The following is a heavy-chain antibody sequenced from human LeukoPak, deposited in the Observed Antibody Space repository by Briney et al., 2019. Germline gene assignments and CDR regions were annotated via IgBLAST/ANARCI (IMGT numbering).Heavy chain of an antibody. CDR3: ARMGGPAMVTDY. J-gene: IGHJ4*02. V-gene: IGHV3-21*01. Sequence: PGGSLRLSCAASGFTFSSYSMNWVRQAPGKGLEWVSSISSSSSYIYYADSVKGRFTISRDNAKNSLYLQMNSLRAEDTAVYYCARMGGPAMVTDYWGQGTLVTVSS. D-gene: IGHD5-18*01. CDR1: GFTFSSYS. CDR2: ISSSSSYI.